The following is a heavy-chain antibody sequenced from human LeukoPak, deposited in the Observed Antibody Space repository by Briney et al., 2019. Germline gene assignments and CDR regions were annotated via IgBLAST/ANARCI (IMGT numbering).Heavy chain of an antibody. CDR2: IFGSGGST. CDR1: GFTFSSYA. D-gene: IGHD6-19*01. CDR3: AKLDSIAVAGTCDY. J-gene: IGHJ4*02. Sequence: GVLRLSCAASGFTFSSYAMYWVRQAPGKGLEWVSGIFGSGGSTYYADSVKGRFTISRDNSKNTLYLQMNSLRAEDTAVYYCAKLDSIAVAGTCDYWGQGTLVTVSS. V-gene: IGHV3-23*01.